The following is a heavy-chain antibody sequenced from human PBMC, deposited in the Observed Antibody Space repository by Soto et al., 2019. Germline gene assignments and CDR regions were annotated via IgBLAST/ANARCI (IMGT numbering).Heavy chain of an antibody. CDR3: AKDLYSNYGDAFDI. D-gene: IGHD4-4*01. V-gene: IGHV3-9*01. Sequence: GGSLRLSCAASGFTFDDYAVHWVRQAPGKGLEWVSGISWNSDNIGYADSVKGRFTISRDNVKNSLYLQMNSLRAEDTALYYCAKDLYSNYGDAFDIWGQGTMVTVSS. J-gene: IGHJ3*02. CDR1: GFTFDDYA. CDR2: ISWNSDNI.